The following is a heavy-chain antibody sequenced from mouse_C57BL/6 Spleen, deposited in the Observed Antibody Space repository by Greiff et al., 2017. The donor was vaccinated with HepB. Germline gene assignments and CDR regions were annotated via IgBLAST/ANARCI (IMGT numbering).Heavy chain of an antibody. J-gene: IGHJ4*01. CDR2: IDPSDSET. V-gene: IGHV1-52*01. CDR1: GYTFTSYW. CDR3: ARDYYYGSSPYYYAMDY. Sequence: QVQLQQSGAELVRPGSSVKLSCKASGYTFTSYWMHWVKQRPIQGLEWIGNIDPSDSETHYNQKFKDKATLTVDKSSSTAYMQLSSLTSEDSAVYYCARDYYYGSSPYYYAMDYWGQGTSVTVSS. D-gene: IGHD1-1*01.